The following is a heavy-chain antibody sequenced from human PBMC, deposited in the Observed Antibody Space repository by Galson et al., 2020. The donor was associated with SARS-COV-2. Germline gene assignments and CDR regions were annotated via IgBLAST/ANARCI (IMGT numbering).Heavy chain of an antibody. CDR3: AKVGLVTAPEY. D-gene: IGHD3-9*01. V-gene: IGHV3-30*18. CDR1: GFTFSSYG. J-gene: IGHJ4*02. Sequence: GASLRLSCAASGFTFSSYGMHWVRQAPGKGLEWVAVISYDGSNKYYADSVKGRFTISRDNSKNTLYLQMNSLRAEDTAVYYCAKVGLVTAPEYWGQGALVTVSS. CDR2: ISYDGSNK.